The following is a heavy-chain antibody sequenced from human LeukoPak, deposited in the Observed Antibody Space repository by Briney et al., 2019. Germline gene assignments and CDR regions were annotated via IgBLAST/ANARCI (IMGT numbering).Heavy chain of an antibody. CDR1: RFTFSSYA. CDR2: ISASGVST. CDR3: AKYVGQSGSNYYGLDV. D-gene: IGHD1-26*01. Sequence: GESLKISCAASRFTFSSYALNWVRQAPGRGLEWVSGISASGVSTYYTDSVKGRFTISRDNSKNTLFMQMNSLRDEDTALYYCAKYVGQSGSNYYGLDVWGQGTAVTVSS. J-gene: IGHJ6*02. V-gene: IGHV3-23*01.